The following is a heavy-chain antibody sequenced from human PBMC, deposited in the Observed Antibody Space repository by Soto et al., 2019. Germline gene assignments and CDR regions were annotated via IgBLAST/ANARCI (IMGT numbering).Heavy chain of an antibody. J-gene: IGHJ5*02. V-gene: IGHV1-3*04. D-gene: IGHD5-12*01. CDR2: INTGNGNT. CDR1: GITFSTYA. Sequence: ASVKVSSKASGITFSTYAIHWVRQAPGQSLERMGWINTGNGNTRYSQNFQGRVTLTRDTSASTAYMDLSSPRSEDTSIYYCARAISGYVTWGQGTLVTVSS. CDR3: ARAISGYVT.